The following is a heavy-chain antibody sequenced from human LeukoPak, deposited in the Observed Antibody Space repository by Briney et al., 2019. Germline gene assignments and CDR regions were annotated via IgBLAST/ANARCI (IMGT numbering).Heavy chain of an antibody. Sequence: PSETLSLTCTVSGGSISSSSYYWGWIRQPPGKGLGWIGSIYYSGSTYYNPSLKSRVTISVDTSKNQFSLKLSSVTAADTAVYYCARVDPGYYFDYWGQGTLVTVSS. CDR2: IYYSGST. J-gene: IGHJ4*02. CDR3: ARVDPGYYFDY. V-gene: IGHV4-39*01. CDR1: GGSISSSSYY. D-gene: IGHD1-14*01.